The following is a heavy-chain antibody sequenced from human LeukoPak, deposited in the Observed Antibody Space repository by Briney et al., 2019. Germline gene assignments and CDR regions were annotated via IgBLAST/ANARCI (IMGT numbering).Heavy chain of an antibody. D-gene: IGHD6-13*01. CDR1: GYSISSGYY. J-gene: IGHJ4*02. Sequence: PSETLSLTCTVSGYSISSGYYWGWIRQPPGKGLEWIGSIYHSGSAYYNPSLKSRVTISVDTSKNQFSLKLSSVTAADTAVYYCARDPSAAGPPFDYWGQGTLVTVSS. CDR3: ARDPSAAGPPFDY. CDR2: IYHSGSA. V-gene: IGHV4-38-2*02.